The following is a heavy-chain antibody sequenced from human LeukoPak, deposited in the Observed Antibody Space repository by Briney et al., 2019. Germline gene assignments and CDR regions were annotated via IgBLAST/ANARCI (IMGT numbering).Heavy chain of an antibody. V-gene: IGHV1-2*02. D-gene: IGHD6-6*01. CDR2: INPHNGGT. Sequence: GASVKVSCKASGYTFTGYYVHWVRQAPGQGLEWMGWINPHNGGTNYAQKFQGRVTMTRDTSISTAYMELNRLRSDDTAVYYCARNGAIAARPSLGYYYMDVWGKGTRSPSP. J-gene: IGHJ6*03. CDR1: GYTFTGYY. CDR3: ARNGAIAARPSLGYYYMDV.